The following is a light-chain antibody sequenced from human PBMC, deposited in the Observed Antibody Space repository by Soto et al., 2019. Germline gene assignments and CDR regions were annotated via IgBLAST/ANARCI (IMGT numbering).Light chain of an antibody. Sequence: SYELTQPPSVSVSPGQTASITCSGDKLGDKYACWYQQKPGQSPVLVICQDSKRPSRIPERFSGSNSGNTATLTISGTQAMDEADYYCQAWDSSTANVVFGGGTKLTVL. CDR1: KLGDKY. CDR3: QAWDSSTANVV. CDR2: QDS. V-gene: IGLV3-1*01. J-gene: IGLJ2*01.